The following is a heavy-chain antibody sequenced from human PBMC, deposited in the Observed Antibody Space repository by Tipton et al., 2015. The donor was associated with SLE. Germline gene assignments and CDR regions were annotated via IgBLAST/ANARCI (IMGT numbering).Heavy chain of an antibody. V-gene: IGHV4-38-2*02. Sequence: TLSLTCTISGYSISSGYYWGWIRQPPGKGLEWIATIYHNENNNYNPSLKSRVTMSVDTSKNHFSLKLISVTAADTAVYYCAREFLNPVTTVHYYFDLWGRGTLVTVSS. CDR1: GYSISSGYY. D-gene: IGHD4-11*01. J-gene: IGHJ2*01. CDR2: IYHNENN. CDR3: AREFLNPVTTVHYYFDL.